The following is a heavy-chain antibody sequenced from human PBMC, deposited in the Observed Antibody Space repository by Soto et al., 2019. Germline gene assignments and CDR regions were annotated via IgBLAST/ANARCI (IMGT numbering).Heavy chain of an antibody. D-gene: IGHD3-3*01. J-gene: IGHJ5*02. Sequence: GASVKVSCKASGYTFTGYYMHWVRQAPGQGLEWMGWINPNSGGTNYAQKFQGWVTMTRDTSISTAYMELSRLRSDDTAEYYCARAAYYDFWSRNWFDPWGQGTLVTVSS. CDR2: INPNSGGT. CDR1: GYTFTGYY. V-gene: IGHV1-2*04. CDR3: ARAAYYDFWSRNWFDP.